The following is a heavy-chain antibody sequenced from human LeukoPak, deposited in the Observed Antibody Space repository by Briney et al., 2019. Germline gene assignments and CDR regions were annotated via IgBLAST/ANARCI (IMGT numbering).Heavy chain of an antibody. Sequence: PGRSLRLSCAASGFTVSSNYMSWVRQAPGKGLEWVSVIYSGGSTYYADSVKGRFTISRDNSKNTLYLQMNSLRAEDTAVYYCAGDYGERDYYFDYWGQGTLVTVSS. V-gene: IGHV3-66*01. CDR3: AGDYGERDYYFDY. J-gene: IGHJ4*02. CDR2: IYSGGST. D-gene: IGHD4-17*01. CDR1: GFTVSSNY.